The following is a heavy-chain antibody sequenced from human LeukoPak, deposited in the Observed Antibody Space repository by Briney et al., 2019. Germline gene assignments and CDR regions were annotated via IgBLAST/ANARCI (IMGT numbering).Heavy chain of an antibody. V-gene: IGHV1-46*01. Sequence: ASVKVSCRASGYTFTSYYMHWVRQAPGQGLEWMGIINPSGGSTDYAQKFQGRVTLTRDTSTSTVYMELSSLKSEDTAVYYCARVFEAGNWGGAFDIWGQGTMFTVSS. CDR3: ARVFEAGNWGGAFDI. J-gene: IGHJ3*02. CDR2: INPSGGST. D-gene: IGHD7-27*01. CDR1: GYTFTSYY.